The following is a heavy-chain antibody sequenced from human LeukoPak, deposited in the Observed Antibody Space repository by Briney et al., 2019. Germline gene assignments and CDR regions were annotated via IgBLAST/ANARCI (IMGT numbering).Heavy chain of an antibody. CDR3: ARGGLPARSWFDP. V-gene: IGHV1-46*01. CDR1: GYTFTSYY. J-gene: IGHJ5*02. D-gene: IGHD3/OR15-3a*01. CDR2: INPSSGRT. Sequence: ASVKVSCKASGYTFTSYYMNWVRQAPGQGLEWMGIINPSSGRTTYAQKFQGRVTMTRDTSTSTVYMELTSLRSEDTAAFYCARGGLPARSWFDPWGQGTLVTVS.